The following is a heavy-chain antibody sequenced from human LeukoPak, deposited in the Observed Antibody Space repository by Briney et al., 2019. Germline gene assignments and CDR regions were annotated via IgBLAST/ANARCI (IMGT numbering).Heavy chain of an antibody. Sequence: ASVKVSCKASGYTFTSYYIHWVRQAPGQGLECMGIINPSGGSTSYARKFQGRVTMTRDASTSTVYMELSSLRSEDTAVYYCARLTGEKAFDIWGQGTMVTVSS. CDR3: ARLTGEKAFDI. CDR2: INPSGGST. V-gene: IGHV1-46*01. D-gene: IGHD1-20*01. J-gene: IGHJ3*02. CDR1: GYTFTSYY.